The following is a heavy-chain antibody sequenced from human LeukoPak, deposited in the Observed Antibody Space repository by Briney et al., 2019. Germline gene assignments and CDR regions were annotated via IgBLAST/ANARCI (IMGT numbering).Heavy chain of an antibody. J-gene: IGHJ4*02. Sequence: GRSLRLSCAASGFTFSSYGMHWVRHAPGKGLEWVAVISYDGSNKYYADSVKGLFTISRDNSKNTLYLQMNSLRAEDTAVYYCAKGSVVVAALDYWGQGTLVTVPS. CDR2: ISYDGSNK. D-gene: IGHD2-15*01. CDR1: GFTFSSYG. CDR3: AKGSVVVAALDY. V-gene: IGHV3-30*18.